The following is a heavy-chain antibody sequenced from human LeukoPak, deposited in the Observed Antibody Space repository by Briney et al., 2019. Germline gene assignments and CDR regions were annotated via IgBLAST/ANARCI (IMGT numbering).Heavy chain of an antibody. V-gene: IGHV1-24*01. Sequence: GASVKVSCKVSGYTLAELSMHWVRQAPGEGLEWMGRFDPEDGEKIYAQRFQGRVTMTEDTSTDTAYMELSSLRSEDTAVYYCATDEGAVVAIPAATRGDAFDIWGQGTLVTVSS. D-gene: IGHD2-2*01. J-gene: IGHJ3*02. CDR1: GYTLAELS. CDR2: FDPEDGEK. CDR3: ATDEGAVVAIPAATRGDAFDI.